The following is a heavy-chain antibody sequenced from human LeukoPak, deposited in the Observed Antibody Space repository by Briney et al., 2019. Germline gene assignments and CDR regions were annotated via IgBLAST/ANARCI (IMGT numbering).Heavy chain of an antibody. Sequence: GGSLRLSCAASGFTFSSYAMSWVRQAPGKGLEWVSAISGSGGSTYYADSVKGRFTISRDNAKNTLYLQMNSLRAEDTAVYYCARVGIQRYFDYWGQGTLVTVSS. J-gene: IGHJ4*02. CDR2: ISGSGGST. D-gene: IGHD5-18*01. CDR1: GFTFSSYA. CDR3: ARVGIQRYFDY. V-gene: IGHV3-23*01.